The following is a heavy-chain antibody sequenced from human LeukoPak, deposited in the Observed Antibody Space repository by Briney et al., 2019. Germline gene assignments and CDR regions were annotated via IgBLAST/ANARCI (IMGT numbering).Heavy chain of an antibody. Sequence: ASVKVSCKASGYTFTNYCIFLVRQAPGHGLEWMGWISAYSGNTNYAQKLQGRVTMTTETSTSTAYMELESLRSDDTAVYYCAISQGSYYDTSGYLGGDYWGQGTLVTVSS. J-gene: IGHJ4*02. D-gene: IGHD3-22*01. CDR1: GYTFTNYC. V-gene: IGHV1-18*01. CDR2: ISAYSGNT. CDR3: AISQGSYYDTSGYLGGDY.